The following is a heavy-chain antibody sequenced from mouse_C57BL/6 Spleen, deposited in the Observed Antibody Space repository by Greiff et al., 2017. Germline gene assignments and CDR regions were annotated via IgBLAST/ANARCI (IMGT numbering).Heavy chain of an antibody. J-gene: IGHJ3*01. Sequence: VQLQQSGAELVRPGASVTLSCKASGYTFTDYEMHWVKQTPVHGLEWIGAIDPETGGTAYNQKFEGKAILTADKSSSTAYMELRSLTSEDSAVYYCTRSAHSNFAWFAYWGQGTLVTVSA. CDR1: GYTFTDYE. V-gene: IGHV1-15*01. D-gene: IGHD2-5*01. CDR3: TRSAHSNFAWFAY. CDR2: IDPETGGT.